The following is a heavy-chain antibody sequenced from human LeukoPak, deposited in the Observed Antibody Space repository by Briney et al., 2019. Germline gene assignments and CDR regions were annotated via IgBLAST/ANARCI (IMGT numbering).Heavy chain of an antibody. CDR1: GFTFGRYG. V-gene: IGHV3-33*01. CDR3: ARGRGDCSTTSCYIDY. Sequence: GGSLRLSCAASGFTFGRYGMHWVRQPPGQGLVWVAFIWYDGSHKDYADSVKGRFTISGDNSKNTLFLQMNSLRAEDTAVYFCARGRGDCSTTSCYIDYWGQGTLVTVSS. J-gene: IGHJ4*02. CDR2: IWYDGSHK. D-gene: IGHD2-2*01.